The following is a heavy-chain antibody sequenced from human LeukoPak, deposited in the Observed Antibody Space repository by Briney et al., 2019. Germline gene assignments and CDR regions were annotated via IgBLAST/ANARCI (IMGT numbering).Heavy chain of an antibody. CDR1: GGTFSSYA. CDR2: IIPILGIA. D-gene: IGHD3-22*01. CDR3: ARDGETYYYDSSGSPI. J-gene: IGHJ3*02. Sequence: SVKVSCKASGGTFSSYAISWVRQAPGQGLEWMGRIIPILGIANYAQKFQGRVTITADKSTSTAYMELSSLRSEDTAVYYCARDGETYYYDSSGSPIWGQGTMVTVSS. V-gene: IGHV1-69*04.